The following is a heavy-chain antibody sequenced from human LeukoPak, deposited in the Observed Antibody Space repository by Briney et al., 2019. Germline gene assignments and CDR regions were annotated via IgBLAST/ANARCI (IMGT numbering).Heavy chain of an antibody. CDR2: INYSGST. Sequence: SETLSLTCAVYGGSFSGYYRSWIRQPPGKGLEWIGEINYSGSTNYNPSLKSRVTTSVHTSKHHFSMQLRSAAPAETAVYYCGRGDGGAKCCRGGSYYTTHCYYYGMEVWGEGTTVTVFS. CDR1: GGSFSGYY. D-gene: IGHD2-15*01. V-gene: IGHV4-34*01. CDR3: GRGDGGAKCCRGGSYYTTHCYYYGMEV. J-gene: IGHJ6*04.